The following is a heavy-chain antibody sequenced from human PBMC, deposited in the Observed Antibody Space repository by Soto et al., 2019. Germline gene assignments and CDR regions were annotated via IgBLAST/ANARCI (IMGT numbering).Heavy chain of an antibody. CDR2: IYYSGST. J-gene: IGHJ6*02. V-gene: IGHV4-39*01. CDR3: ARPYYDYVWGSYRYYGMDV. CDR1: GGSISSSSYY. D-gene: IGHD3-16*02. Sequence: SETLSLTCTVSGGSISSSSYYWGWIRQPPGKGLEWIGSIYYSGSTYYNPSLKSRVTISVDTSKNQFSLKLSSVTAADTAVYYCARPYYDYVWGSYRYYGMDVWGQGTTVTVSS.